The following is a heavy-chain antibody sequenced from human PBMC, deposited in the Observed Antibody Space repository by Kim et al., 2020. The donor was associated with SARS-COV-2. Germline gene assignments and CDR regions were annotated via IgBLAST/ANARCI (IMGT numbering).Heavy chain of an antibody. V-gene: IGHV4-59*01. D-gene: IGHD3-22*01. CDR1: GGSISSYY. CDR2: IYYSGST. CDR3: ARDRGPATYYYDSSGYYDF. J-gene: IGHJ4*02. Sequence: SETLSLTCTVSGGSISSYYWSWIRQPPGKGLEWIGYIYYSGSTNYNPSLKSRVTISVDTSKNQFSLKLSSVTAADTAVYYCARDRGPATYYYDSSGYYDFWGQGTLVTVSS.